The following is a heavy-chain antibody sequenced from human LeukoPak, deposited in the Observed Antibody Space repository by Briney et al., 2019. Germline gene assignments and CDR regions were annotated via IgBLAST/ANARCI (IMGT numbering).Heavy chain of an antibody. J-gene: IGHJ6*03. CDR3: GRDALVGYFSYYYMDG. CDR2: ISNSGST. Sequence: PSETLSLTCTVSGGSISSHYWTWIRQSPVKGLEWIGDISNSGSTRYNPSVKSRVTISIDTSKNQFSLKLSSVTAADTAVYYCGRDALVGYFSYYYMDGWGKGTTVTVSS. CDR1: GGSISSHY. V-gene: IGHV4-59*11. D-gene: IGHD2-15*01.